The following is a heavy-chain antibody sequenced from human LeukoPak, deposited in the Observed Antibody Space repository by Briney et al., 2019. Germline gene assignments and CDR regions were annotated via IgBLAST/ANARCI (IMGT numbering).Heavy chain of an antibody. V-gene: IGHV4-61*08. CDR2: IYYSGST. J-gene: IGHJ6*02. D-gene: IGHD2-2*01. Sequence: SETLSLTCTVSGGSISSGDYYWSWIRQPPGKGLEWIGYIYYSGSTNYNPSLKSRVTISVDTSKNQFSLKLSSVTAADTAVYYCARVGCSSTSCYAGDVYYYYGMDVWGQGTTVTVSS. CDR3: ARVGCSSTSCYAGDVYYYYGMDV. CDR1: GGSISSGDYY.